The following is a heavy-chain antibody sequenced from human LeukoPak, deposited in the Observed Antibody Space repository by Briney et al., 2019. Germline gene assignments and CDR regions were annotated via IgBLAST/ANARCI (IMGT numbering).Heavy chain of an antibody. CDR1: GFTFSSYA. CDR3: AKLGSSSQGDY. V-gene: IGHV3-23*01. D-gene: IGHD6-13*01. Sequence: GGSLRLSCAASGFTFSSYAMSWVRQAPGKGLEWVSAISASGGSTYYADSVEGRFTISRDNSKNTLSLQLNSLRAEDTAVYYCAKLGSSSQGDYWGQGTLVTVSS. J-gene: IGHJ4*02. CDR2: ISASGGST.